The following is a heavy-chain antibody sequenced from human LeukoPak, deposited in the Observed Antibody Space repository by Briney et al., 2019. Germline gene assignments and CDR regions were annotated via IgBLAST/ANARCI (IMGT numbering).Heavy chain of an antibody. CDR1: GGSFSGYY. J-gene: IGHJ3*02. CDR2: INHSGST. D-gene: IGHD2-2*01. CDR3: ARAIRDIVVVPVPRGNAFDI. Sequence: PSETLSLTCAVYGGSFSGYYWSWIRQPPGKGLEWIGEINHSGSTNYNPSLKSRVTISVDTSKNQFSLKLSSVTAADTAVYYCARAIRDIVVVPVPRGNAFDIWGQGTMVTVSS. V-gene: IGHV4-34*01.